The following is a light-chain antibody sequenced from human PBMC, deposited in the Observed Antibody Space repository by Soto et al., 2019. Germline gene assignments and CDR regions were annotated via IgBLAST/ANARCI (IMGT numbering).Light chain of an antibody. CDR2: GAS. Sequence: DIQLTQSPSFLSASVGERVTVTCRSSQDISSYLAWYQQKPGKAPKVLIYGASTLQSGVPPRFDGSGSGTEFTLTISSLQPDDFASYYCQQYYTYSTFGQGTKVDIK. V-gene: IGKV1-9*01. J-gene: IGKJ1*01. CDR1: QDISSY. CDR3: QQYYTYST.